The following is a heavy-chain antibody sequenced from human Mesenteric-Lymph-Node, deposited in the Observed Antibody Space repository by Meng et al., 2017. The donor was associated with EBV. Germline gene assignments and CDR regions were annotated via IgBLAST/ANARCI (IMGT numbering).Heavy chain of an antibody. CDR1: GDSISPLH. CDR3: ARWGATGPFDY. V-gene: IGHV4-59*11. CDR2: IHYTGNT. D-gene: IGHD1-26*01. Sequence: QVQLQESGPGLVKPSETLSLTCSVSGDSISPLHWSWIRQPPGKGLEWIAYIHYTGNTKYNPSLESRVTISVDTSKNQFSLRLTSVTAADTAVYHCARWGATGPFDYWGQGTLVTVSS. J-gene: IGHJ4*02.